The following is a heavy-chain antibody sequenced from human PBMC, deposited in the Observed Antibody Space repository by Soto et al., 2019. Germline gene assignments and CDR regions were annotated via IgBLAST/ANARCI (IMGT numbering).Heavy chain of an antibody. J-gene: IGHJ3*02. D-gene: IGHD4-17*01. CDR2: ISSNGGST. Sequence: GGSLRLSCAASGFTFSSYAMHWVRQAPGKGLEYVSAISSNGGSTYYANSVKGRFTISRDNSKNTLYLQMGSLRAEDMAVYYCARVRKSTVTDAFDIWGQGTMVTVSS. CDR3: ARVRKSTVTDAFDI. CDR1: GFTFSSYA. V-gene: IGHV3-64*01.